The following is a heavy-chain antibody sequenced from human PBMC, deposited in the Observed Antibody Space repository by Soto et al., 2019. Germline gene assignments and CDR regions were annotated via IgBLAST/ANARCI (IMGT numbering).Heavy chain of an antibody. V-gene: IGHV3-23*01. D-gene: IGHD1-26*01. CDR2: ITGSGDST. Sequence: HPGGSLRLSCVGSGFIVDDYAMHWVRQAPGKGLEWVSGITGSGDSTYYADAVKGRFTISRDNSKNTLFLQMNGLRAEDSALYYCAKGSATQSSYYDYWGQGTLVTVSS. J-gene: IGHJ4*02. CDR3: AKGSATQSSYYDY. CDR1: GFIVDDYA.